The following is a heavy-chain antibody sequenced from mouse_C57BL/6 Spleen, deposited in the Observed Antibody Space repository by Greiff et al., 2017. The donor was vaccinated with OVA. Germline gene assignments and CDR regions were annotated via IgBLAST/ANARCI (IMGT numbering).Heavy chain of an antibody. CDR2: IHPNSGST. Sequence: QVQLQQPGAELVKPGASVKLSCKASGYTFTSYWMHWVKQRPGQGLEWIGMIHPNSGSTNYNEKFKSKATLTVDKSSSTAYMQLSSLTSEDSAVYYCARESYDGSSGAYFDVWGTGTTVTVSS. V-gene: IGHV1-64*01. D-gene: IGHD1-1*01. CDR3: ARESYDGSSGAYFDV. J-gene: IGHJ1*03. CDR1: GYTFTSYW.